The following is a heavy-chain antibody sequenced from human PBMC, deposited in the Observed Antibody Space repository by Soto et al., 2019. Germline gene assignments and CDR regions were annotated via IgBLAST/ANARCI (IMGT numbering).Heavy chain of an antibody. J-gene: IGHJ3*02. D-gene: IGHD2-21*02. Sequence: QVQLQESGPGLVKPSQTLSLTCTVSGGSISSGGYYWSWIRQHPGKGLEWIGYIYYSGSTYYNPSLKCRVTISADPPKNQFPLKLSSVTAAATAVYYCARDLCGGDCYSPDAFDIWGQGTMVTVSS. CDR2: IYYSGST. V-gene: IGHV4-31*03. CDR1: GGSISSGGYY. CDR3: ARDLCGGDCYSPDAFDI.